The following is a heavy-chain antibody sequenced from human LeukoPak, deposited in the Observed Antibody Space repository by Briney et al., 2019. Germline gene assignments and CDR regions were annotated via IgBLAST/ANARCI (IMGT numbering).Heavy chain of an antibody. V-gene: IGHV5-51*01. Sequence: HGESLKISCQLSGYSFSSYWIGWVRQVPGKGLEWMGSIYPGDSDTRYSPSFQGQVTISADKSISIAYLQWSSLKASDTAMYYCARTSSSWLRSAFDIWGQGTMVTVSS. CDR3: ARTSSSWLRSAFDI. CDR2: IYPGDSDT. CDR1: GYSFSSYW. D-gene: IGHD6-13*01. J-gene: IGHJ3*02.